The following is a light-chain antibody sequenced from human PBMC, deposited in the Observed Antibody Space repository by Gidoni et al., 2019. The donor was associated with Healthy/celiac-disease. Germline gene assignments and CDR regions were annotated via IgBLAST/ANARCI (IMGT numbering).Light chain of an antibody. V-gene: IGKV3-11*01. CDR2: DAS. J-gene: IGKJ4*01. CDR1: QSVSIY. Sequence: EIVLTQSPATLPLSPGERATLSSRASQSVSIYLAWYQQKPGQAPRPLIYDASNGATGLPARFSGSGAGTDFTLTISSLEPEDFAVYYCQQRSNWPLTFXGXTKVEIK. CDR3: QQRSNWPLT.